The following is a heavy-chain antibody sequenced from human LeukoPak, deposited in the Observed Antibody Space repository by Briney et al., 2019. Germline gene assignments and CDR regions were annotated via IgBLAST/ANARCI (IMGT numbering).Heavy chain of an antibody. CDR3: ARGDHYGDHKGWFDP. V-gene: IGHV1-18*01. D-gene: IGHD4-17*01. CDR2: ISAYNGNT. Sequence: GASVKVSCKASGYTFTSYGISWVRQAPGQGLEWMGWISAYNGNTNYAQKLQGRVTMTTDTSTSTAYMELRSLRSDDTAVYYCARGDHYGDHKGWFDPWGQGTLVTVSS. CDR1: GYTFTSYG. J-gene: IGHJ5*02.